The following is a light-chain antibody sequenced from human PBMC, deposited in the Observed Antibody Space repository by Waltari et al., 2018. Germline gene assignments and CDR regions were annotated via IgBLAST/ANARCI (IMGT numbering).Light chain of an antibody. V-gene: IGLV1-40*01. Sequence: QSVLTQPPSVSGAPGQRITISCTGTSSNIGAGYDVHWYLQLPGTAPKLLILGNNNRPSGVPDRFSASKSDTSASLAITGLQAEDEADYYCQSYDSSLSGVRFGGGTKLTVL. J-gene: IGLJ2*01. CDR1: SSNIGAGYD. CDR2: GNN. CDR3: QSYDSSLSGVR.